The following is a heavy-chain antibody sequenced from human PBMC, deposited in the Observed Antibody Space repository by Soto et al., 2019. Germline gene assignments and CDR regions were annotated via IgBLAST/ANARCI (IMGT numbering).Heavy chain of an antibody. J-gene: IGHJ4*02. V-gene: IGHV3-23*01. CDR2: ITGAGYT. CDR3: AKDPRGPDY. Sequence: EVQLLESGGGLVQPGGSLRLSCAASGFTFSNYGMSWVRQAPGKGLEWVSGITGAGYTYYTDSVKGRFTISRDTSKNTLYLQMNSLSDEDTAVYYCAKDPRGPDYWGQGTPVTVSS. CDR1: GFTFSNYG.